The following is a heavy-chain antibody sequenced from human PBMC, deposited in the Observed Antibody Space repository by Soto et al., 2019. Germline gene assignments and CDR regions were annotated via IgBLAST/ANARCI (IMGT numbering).Heavy chain of an antibody. CDR1: GFTFSIYA. D-gene: IGHD5-12*01. CDR2: VSTNGGTS. V-gene: IGHV3-64D*06. Sequence: GGSLRLSCSASGFTFSIYAMHWVRQAPGKGLEYVSAVSTNGGTSYYADSVKGRFTISRDNSRNTLYLQMNSLRPEDTAVYYCVKDRAPRDGYKTQPGSWGLGTLVAVSS. CDR3: VKDRAPRDGYKTQPGS. J-gene: IGHJ5*02.